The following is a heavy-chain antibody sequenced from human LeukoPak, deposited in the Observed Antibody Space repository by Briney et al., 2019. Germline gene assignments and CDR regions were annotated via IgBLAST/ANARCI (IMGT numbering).Heavy chain of an antibody. CDR1: GGSIXSXXXY. V-gene: IGHV4-39*01. D-gene: IGHD3-22*01. Sequence: PSETXXLXXXXXGGSIXSXXXYXGXXXXPPGXXLXWIGIIYYTGLTYYNPSLKSRVTISVDTSKNQFSLKLSSVTAADTAVYYCARNYDSSGYYLTFDYWGQGTLVTVSS. J-gene: IGHJ4*02. CDR3: ARNYDSSGYYLTFDY. CDR2: IYYTGLT.